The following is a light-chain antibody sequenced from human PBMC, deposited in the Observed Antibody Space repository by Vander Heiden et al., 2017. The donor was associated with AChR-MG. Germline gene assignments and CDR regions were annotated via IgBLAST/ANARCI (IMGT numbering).Light chain of an antibody. CDR3: QVWDSSGDLVV. CDR1: NIGRRS. CDR2: NDG. J-gene: IGLJ2*01. Sequence: SYVLTQPPSVSEAPGQTATITCGGNNIGRRSVHWYQQKPGQAPVLVVYNDGDRPSGIPERFSGSNSGSTATLTISGVEAGDEAHYYCQVWDSSGDLVVFGGGTKLTVL. V-gene: IGLV3-21*02.